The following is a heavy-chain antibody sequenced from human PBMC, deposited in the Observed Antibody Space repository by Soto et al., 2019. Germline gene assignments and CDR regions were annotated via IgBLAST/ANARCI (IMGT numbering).Heavy chain of an antibody. J-gene: IGHJ6*03. D-gene: IGHD5-12*01. CDR3: ARGGRSGYDYAYYYMDV. V-gene: IGHV1-18*01. CDR1: GYTFTSYG. CDR2: ISAYNGNT. Sequence: GASVKVSCKASGYTFTSYGISWARQAPGQGLEWMGWISAYNGNTNYAQKLQGRVTMTTDTSTSTAYMELRSLRSDDTAVYYCARGGRSGYDYAYYYMDVWGKGTTVTVSS.